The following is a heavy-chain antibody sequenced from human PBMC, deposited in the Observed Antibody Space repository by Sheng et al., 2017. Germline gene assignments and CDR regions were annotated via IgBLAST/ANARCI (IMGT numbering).Heavy chain of an antibody. CDR1: GFTFSSYA. CDR2: IYSGGST. D-gene: IGHD3-10*01. CDR3: ARQRITMVRGVDYYYGMDV. J-gene: IGHJ6*02. V-gene: IGHV3-66*04. Sequence: EVQLVESGGGLVQPGEYLRLSCAASGFTFSSYAMTWVRQAPGQGLEWVSVIYSGGSTYYADSVKGRFTISRDNSKNTLYLQMNSLRAEDTAVYYCARQRITMVRGVDYYYGMDVWDQGP.